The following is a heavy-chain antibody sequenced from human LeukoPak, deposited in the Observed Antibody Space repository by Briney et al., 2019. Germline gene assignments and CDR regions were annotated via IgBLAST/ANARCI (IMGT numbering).Heavy chain of an antibody. J-gene: IGHJ4*02. CDR3: ARLRYSSGWYPGFVDY. D-gene: IGHD6-19*01. CDR1: GGSISSSSYY. Sequence: SETLSLTCTVSGGSISSSSYYWGWIRQPPGKGLEWIGSIYYSGSTYYNPSLKSRVTISVDTSKNQFSLKLSSVTAADTAVYYCARLRYSSGWYPGFVDYWGQETLVTVSS. CDR2: IYYSGST. V-gene: IGHV4-39*01.